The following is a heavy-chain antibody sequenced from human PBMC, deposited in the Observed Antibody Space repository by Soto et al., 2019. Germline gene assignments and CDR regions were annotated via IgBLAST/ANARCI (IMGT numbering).Heavy chain of an antibody. Sequence: GGSLRLSCAASGFTFSSYWMHWVRQAPGKGLVWVSRINPDGSATNYADSVKGRFTISRDNAKNTLYLQMNSLRAEDTAVFYCGRGGSDSPMTPGYWGQGTLVTVSS. J-gene: IGHJ4*02. CDR3: GRGGSDSPMTPGY. CDR1: GFTFSSYW. D-gene: IGHD5-18*01. V-gene: IGHV3-74*01. CDR2: INPDGSAT.